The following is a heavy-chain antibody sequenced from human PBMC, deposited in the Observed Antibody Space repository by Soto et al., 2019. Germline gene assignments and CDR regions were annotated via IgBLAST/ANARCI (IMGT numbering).Heavy chain of an antibody. CDR2: IYPDDSDA. J-gene: IGHJ4*02. CDR3: ARGAIVSAATNFFDY. V-gene: IGHV5-51*03. D-gene: IGHD1-26*01. CDR1: GYNFPSHW. Sequence: EVQLEQSGAEVRKPGESLKISCKGSGYNFPSHWIGWVRQMPGKGLEWMGLIYPDDSDARYSPSFQGQVTISADKSIDTAYLQWSGLKASDTATYYCARGAIVSAATNFFDYWGQGTLVTVSA.